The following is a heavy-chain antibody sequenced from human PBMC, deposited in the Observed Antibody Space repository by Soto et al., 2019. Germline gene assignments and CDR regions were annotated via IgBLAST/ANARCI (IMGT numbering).Heavy chain of an antibody. V-gene: IGHV3-30*18. J-gene: IGHJ4*02. Sequence: GGSLRLSCAASGFPFSSYGMHWVRQAPGKGLEWVAVISYDGSNKYYADSVKGRFTISRDNSKNTLYLQMNSLRAEDTAVYYCAKDLDSSGSLDYWGQGTLVTVSS. D-gene: IGHD3-22*01. CDR2: ISYDGSNK. CDR1: GFPFSSYG. CDR3: AKDLDSSGSLDY.